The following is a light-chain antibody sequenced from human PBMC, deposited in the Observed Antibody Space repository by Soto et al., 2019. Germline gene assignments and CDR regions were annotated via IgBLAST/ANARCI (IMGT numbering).Light chain of an antibody. J-gene: IGKJ1*01. CDR1: QSVSSN. Sequence: EIVMTQSPATLSVSPGERATLSCRASQSVSSNLAWYQQKPGQAPRLLIYCASTGATGIPARFSGSGSGTEFTLTISSLQSEDFAVYYCQQYNNWPWTFGQGTKVDIK. CDR2: CAS. CDR3: QQYNNWPWT. V-gene: IGKV3-15*01.